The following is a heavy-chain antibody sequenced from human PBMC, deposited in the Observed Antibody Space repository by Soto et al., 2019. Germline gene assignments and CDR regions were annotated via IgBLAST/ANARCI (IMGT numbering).Heavy chain of an antibody. CDR3: ARDGYSYGFFDS. CDR1: GGTFSSYA. V-gene: IGHV1-69*13. J-gene: IGHJ4*02. CDR2: IIPIFGTA. D-gene: IGHD5-18*01. Sequence: SVKVSCKASGGTFSSYAISWVRQAPGQGLEWMGGIIPIFGTANYAQKFQGRVTITADESTSTAYMELSSLRSEDTAVYYCARDGYSYGFFDSWGQGTLVTVSS.